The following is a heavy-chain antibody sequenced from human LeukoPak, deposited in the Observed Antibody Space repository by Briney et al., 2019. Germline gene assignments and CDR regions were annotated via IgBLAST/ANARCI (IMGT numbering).Heavy chain of an antibody. CDR2: INWNGGST. CDR3: ARGPSGYHNT. V-gene: IGHV3-20*04. CDR1: GFTVSSNS. D-gene: IGHD5-12*01. Sequence: PGGSLRHSCTVSGFTVSSNSMSWVRQAPGKGLEWVSGINWNGGSTGYADSVKGRFTISRDNAKNSLYLQMNSLRAEDTAVYYYARGPSGYHNTGGQGTLVTVSS. J-gene: IGHJ4*02.